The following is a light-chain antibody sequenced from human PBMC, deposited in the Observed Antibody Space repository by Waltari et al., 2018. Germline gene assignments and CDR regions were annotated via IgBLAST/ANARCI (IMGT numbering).Light chain of an antibody. CDR1: QSIARN. CDR2: GAS. Sequence: EILMTQSLPTLSGAPGESATLSCRASQSIARNLAWYQQKPGQAPRLLIYGASTRATGIPARFSGSGSGTEFTLTISSLQSEDFAVYYCQQYNSWRTFGQGTKLEIK. V-gene: IGKV3-15*01. CDR3: QQYNSWRT. J-gene: IGKJ2*01.